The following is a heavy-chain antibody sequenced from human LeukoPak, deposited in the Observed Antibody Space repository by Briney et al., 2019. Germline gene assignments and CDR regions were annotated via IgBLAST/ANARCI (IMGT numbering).Heavy chain of an antibody. Sequence: ASVKVSCKASGYTFTSYGISWVRQAPGQGLEWMGWISAYNGNTNYAQKLQGRVTMTTDTSTSTAYMELRSLRSDDTAVYYCARGWRYYDSSGSPPKEYFQHWGQGTLVIVSS. J-gene: IGHJ1*01. V-gene: IGHV1-18*01. CDR2: ISAYNGNT. D-gene: IGHD3-22*01. CDR1: GYTFTSYG. CDR3: ARGWRYYDSSGSPPKEYFQH.